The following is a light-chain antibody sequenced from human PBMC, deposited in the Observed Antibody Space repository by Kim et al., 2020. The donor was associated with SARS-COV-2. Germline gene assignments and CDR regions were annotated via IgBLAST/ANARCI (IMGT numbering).Light chain of an antibody. CDR2: AAS. Sequence: VSVRDRVTITCRTSQDVKNILARYQQKPGKPPKLLIYAASTLHRGVPSRFSGSGSGTDFTLTISSLQPEDFATYFCQQLESYPITFGQGTRLEIK. J-gene: IGKJ5*01. CDR1: QDVKNI. CDR3: QQLESYPIT. V-gene: IGKV1-13*02.